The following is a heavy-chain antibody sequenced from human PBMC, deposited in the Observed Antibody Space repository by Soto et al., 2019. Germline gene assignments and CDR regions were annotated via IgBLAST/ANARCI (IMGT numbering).Heavy chain of an antibody. J-gene: IGHJ6*02. Sequence: QVQVQESGPGLVKPSQTLSLKCSVSGGSIGSRDYYWSWIRQHPGKGLEWIGSIYYNGNTDYNPSLRGRPTMSLDTSMNEFSLKLTSVTAADTAVYYCARDKGGAALKGSGMDVWGQGTTVTVS. CDR2: IYYNGNT. D-gene: IGHD3-10*01. CDR3: ARDKGGAALKGSGMDV. V-gene: IGHV4-31*02. CDR1: GGSIGSRDYY.